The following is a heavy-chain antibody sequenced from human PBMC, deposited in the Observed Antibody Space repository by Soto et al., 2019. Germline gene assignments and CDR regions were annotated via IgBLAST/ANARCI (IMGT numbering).Heavy chain of an antibody. CDR1: GGSISSGSYY. CDR2: IYYSGST. J-gene: IGHJ1*01. Sequence: QVQLQESGPGLVKPSQTLSLTCTVSGGSISSGSYYWSWISQHPGKGLEWIGYIYYSGSTYYNPSLKSLVTISVDTSKNQFSLKLSSVTAADTAVYYCARGYCSGGSCYRVGEYFQHWGQGTLVTVSS. D-gene: IGHD2-15*01. CDR3: ARGYCSGGSCYRVGEYFQH. V-gene: IGHV4-31*01.